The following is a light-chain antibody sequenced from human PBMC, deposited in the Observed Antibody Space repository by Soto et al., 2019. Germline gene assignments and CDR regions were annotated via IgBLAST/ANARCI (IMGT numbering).Light chain of an antibody. CDR3: QQQYGYHLT. J-gene: IGKJ4*01. CDR1: QDISRA. CDR2: PAS. V-gene: IGKV1-6*01. Sequence: AIQLSQSPSSLSATVGDRVTITCRASQDISRALAWYQQKPGEATKLLISPASNLPSGVPSRFSGSGSGTDFTLTISGLQPEDFATYWCQQQYGYHLTFGGGSKVEIK.